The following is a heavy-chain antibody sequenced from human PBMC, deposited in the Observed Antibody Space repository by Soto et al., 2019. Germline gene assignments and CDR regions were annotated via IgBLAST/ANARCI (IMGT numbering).Heavy chain of an antibody. CDR2: ISSSSSYI. Sequence: GGSLRLSCAASGFTFSSYSMNWVRQAPGKGLEWVSSISSSSSYIYYADSVKGRFTISRDNAKNSLYLQMDSLGAEDTAVYYCARDMVMITFGGVIVSHYFDYWGQGTLVTVSS. D-gene: IGHD3-16*02. CDR3: ARDMVMITFGGVIVSHYFDY. V-gene: IGHV3-21*01. CDR1: GFTFSSYS. J-gene: IGHJ4*02.